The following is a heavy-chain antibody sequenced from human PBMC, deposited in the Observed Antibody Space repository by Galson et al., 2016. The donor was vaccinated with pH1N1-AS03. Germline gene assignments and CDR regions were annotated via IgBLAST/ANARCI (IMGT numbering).Heavy chain of an antibody. D-gene: IGHD4-17*01. CDR1: GGSISTSSYY. J-gene: IGHJ5*02. CDR3: ARHLYGDYARWFDP. V-gene: IGHV4-39*01. Sequence: ETLSLNCTVSGGSISTSSYYWGWIHQPPRKGLAWIGSIYYSGSTYYNPSLKSRVTISVATTKHQFSLKLSSVTAAATAVYYCARHLYGDYARWFDPWGQGTLVTVSS. CDR2: IYYSGST.